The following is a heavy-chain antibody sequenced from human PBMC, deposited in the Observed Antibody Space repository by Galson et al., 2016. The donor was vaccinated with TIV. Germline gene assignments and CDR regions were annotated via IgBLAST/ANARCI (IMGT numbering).Heavy chain of an antibody. V-gene: IGHV3-30*04. J-gene: IGHJ4*02. CDR2: ISYAGSNK. D-gene: IGHD1-26*01. CDR3: ARDGRETRGHLAHMYLDY. Sequence: SLRLSCAASGFTVSNYAMHWVRQAPGKGLEWVAVISYAGSNKWYADSVKGRFTISRDTSKNTLYLQMNGLRAEDLAVYYFARDGRETRGHLAHMYLDYWGLGTLVTVSS. CDR1: GFTVSNYA.